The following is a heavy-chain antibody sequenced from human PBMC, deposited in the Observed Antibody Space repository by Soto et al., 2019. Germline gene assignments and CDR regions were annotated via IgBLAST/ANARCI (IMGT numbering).Heavy chain of an antibody. J-gene: IGHJ6*02. V-gene: IGHV1-69*13. CDR1: GGTFSSYA. CDR2: IIPIFGTA. CDR3: AAGADAGRDFGYYYYGMDV. Sequence: ASVKVSCKASGGTFSSYAISWVRQAPGQGLEWMGGIIPIFGTANYAQKFQGRVTITADESTSTAYMELSSLRSEDTAVYYCAAGADAGRDFGYYYYGMDVWGQGTTVTVSS. D-gene: IGHD6-13*01.